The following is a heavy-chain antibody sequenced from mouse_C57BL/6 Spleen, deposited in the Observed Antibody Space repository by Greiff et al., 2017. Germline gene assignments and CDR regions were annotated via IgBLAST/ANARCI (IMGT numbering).Heavy chain of an antibody. CDR3: AREGVAWFAY. CDR1: GFTFSSYA. CDR2: ISDGGSYT. Sequence: EVMLVESGGGLVKPGGSLKLSCAASGFTFSSYAMSWVRQTPEKRLEWVATISDGGSYTYYPDNVKGRFTISRDNAKNNLYLQMSQLKSEDTAMYYCAREGVAWFAYWGQGTLVTVSA. V-gene: IGHV5-4*01. J-gene: IGHJ3*01.